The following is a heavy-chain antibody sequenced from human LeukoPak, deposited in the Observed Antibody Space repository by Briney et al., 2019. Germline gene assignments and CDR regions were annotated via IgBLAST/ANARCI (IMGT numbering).Heavy chain of an antibody. CDR3: ARAGTYYSGSGKQLYYGMDV. D-gene: IGHD3-10*01. Sequence: ASVKVSCKASGYTFTSYGISWVRQAPGQGLEWMGWISAYNGNTNYAQKLHSRVTMTTDTSTNTAYMEVRSLRSDDTAVYYCARAGTYYSGSGKQLYYGMDVWGQGTTVTVSS. V-gene: IGHV1-18*01. J-gene: IGHJ6*02. CDR2: ISAYNGNT. CDR1: GYTFTSYG.